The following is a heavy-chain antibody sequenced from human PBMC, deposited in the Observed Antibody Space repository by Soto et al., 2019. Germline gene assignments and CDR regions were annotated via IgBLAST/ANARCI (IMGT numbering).Heavy chain of an antibody. CDR3: AILRLYKGFDL. D-gene: IGHD1-1*01. V-gene: IGHV4-59*08. CDR1: GGSIIGHY. J-gene: IGHJ5*02. Sequence: SELHSVTKSVFGGSIIGHYWSRIRQPPGKGLEWIGYIYYSGSTNYNPSLKSRVTISVDTSKNQFSLKLSSVTAADTSEDDCAILRLYKGFDLRGQGTLVIVTS. CDR2: IYYSGST.